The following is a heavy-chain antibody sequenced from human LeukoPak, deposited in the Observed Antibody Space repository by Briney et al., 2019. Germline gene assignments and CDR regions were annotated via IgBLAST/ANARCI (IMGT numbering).Heavy chain of an antibody. CDR1: GGSISSSNW. CDR2: INHSGST. V-gene: IGHV4-4*02. J-gene: IGHJ6*02. CDR3: ARVQRRPGYYSSYYYYGMDV. D-gene: IGHD3-22*01. Sequence: PSGTLSLTCAVSGGSISSSNWWSWVRQPPGKGLEWIGEINHSGSTNYNPSLKSRVTISVDTSKNQFSLKLSSVTAADTAVYYCARVQRRPGYYSSYYYYGMDVWGQGTTVTVSS.